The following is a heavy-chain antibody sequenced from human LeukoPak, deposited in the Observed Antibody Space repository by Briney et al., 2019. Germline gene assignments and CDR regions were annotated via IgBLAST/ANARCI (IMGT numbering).Heavy chain of an antibody. J-gene: IGHJ4*02. D-gene: IGHD1-26*01. CDR3: AKEASGSYYFDY. Sequence: GGSLRLSCAASGFTFSSYAMSGVRQAPGKGLEGVSAISGSGGSTYYADSVKGRFPISRDNSKNTLYQQMNSLRAEDTAVYYCAKEASGSYYFDYWGQGTLVTVSS. CDR1: GFTFSSYA. V-gene: IGHV3-23*01. CDR2: ISGSGGST.